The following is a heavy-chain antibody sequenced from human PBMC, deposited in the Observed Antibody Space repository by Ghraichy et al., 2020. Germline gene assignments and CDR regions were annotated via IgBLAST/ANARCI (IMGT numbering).Heavy chain of an antibody. CDR3: AKGVTPGERLPPDAFDI. J-gene: IGHJ3*02. CDR2: ISGSGGST. CDR1: GFTFSSYA. V-gene: IGHV3-23*01. D-gene: IGHD3-10*01. Sequence: GGSLRLSCAASGFTFSSYAMSWVRQAPGKGLEWVSAISGSGGSTYYADSVKGRFTISRDNSKNTLYLQMNSLRAEDTAVYYCAKGVTPGERLPPDAFDIWGQGTMVTVSS.